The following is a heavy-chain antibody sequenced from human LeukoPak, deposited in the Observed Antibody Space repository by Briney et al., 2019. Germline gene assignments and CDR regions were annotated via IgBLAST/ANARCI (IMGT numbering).Heavy chain of an antibody. V-gene: IGHV3-23*01. Sequence: GGSLRLSCAASGFTFSSYAMSWVRQAPGKGLEWVSAISGSGGSTYYADSVKGRFTISRENSKNTLYLQMNSLRAEDTAVYYCARGAARMVEMATIISFEYWGQGTLVTVSS. D-gene: IGHD5-24*01. CDR2: ISGSGGST. CDR3: ARGAARMVEMATIISFEY. CDR1: GFTFSSYA. J-gene: IGHJ4*02.